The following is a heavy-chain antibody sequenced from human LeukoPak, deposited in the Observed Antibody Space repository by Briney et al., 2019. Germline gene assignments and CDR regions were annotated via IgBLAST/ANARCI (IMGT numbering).Heavy chain of an antibody. CDR1: GFTFSSYA. Sequence: GGSLRLSCAASGFTFSSYAMSWVRQAPGKGLEWVSAISGSGGSTYYADSVKGRFTISRDNSKNTLYLQMNSLRAEDTAVYYCARSRNYDFWSGSKYYFDYWGQGTLVTVSS. J-gene: IGHJ4*02. D-gene: IGHD3-3*01. V-gene: IGHV3-23*01. CDR3: ARSRNYDFWSGSKYYFDY. CDR2: ISGSGGST.